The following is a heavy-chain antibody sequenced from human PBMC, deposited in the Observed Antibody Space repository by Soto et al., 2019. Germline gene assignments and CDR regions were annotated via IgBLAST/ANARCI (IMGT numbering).Heavy chain of an antibody. D-gene: IGHD2-15*01. CDR2: IYPGDPDT. CDR3: ARQRECSGGSCDYYYGMDV. Sequence: GESLKISCKGSGYSFTSYWIGWVRQMPGKGLEWMGIIYPGDPDTRYSPSFQGQVTISADKSISTAYLQWSSLKASDTAMYYCARQRECSGGSCDYYYGMDVWGQGTTVTVSS. CDR1: GYSFTSYW. V-gene: IGHV5-51*01. J-gene: IGHJ6*02.